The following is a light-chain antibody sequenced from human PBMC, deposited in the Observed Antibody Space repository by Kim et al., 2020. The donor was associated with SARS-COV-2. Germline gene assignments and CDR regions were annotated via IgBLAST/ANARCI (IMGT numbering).Light chain of an antibody. CDR2: SAS. CDR1: HFIRSS. CDR3: QQRYNRIS. J-gene: IGKJ5*01. Sequence: SPGESATLSCMACHFIRSSLAWYQQFPGQTPRLLIYSASNRATGIPARFSGRGSGTDFSLTISSLEPEDFAVYYCQQRYNRISFGQGTRLEIK. V-gene: IGKV3-11*01.